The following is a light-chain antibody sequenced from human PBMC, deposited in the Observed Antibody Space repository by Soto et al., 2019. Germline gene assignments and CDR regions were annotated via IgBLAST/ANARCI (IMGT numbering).Light chain of an antibody. Sequence: DFQLTQSPSSLSASFGDRVTITFRSSQGFSNALAWFQQKPGKVPKLLIYAASTLQSGVPSRFSGSGSGTDFTLTISSLQPEDVATYYCQKYDTAPLTFGGGTKVDIK. CDR2: AAS. V-gene: IGKV1-27*01. CDR1: QGFSNA. CDR3: QKYDTAPLT. J-gene: IGKJ4*01.